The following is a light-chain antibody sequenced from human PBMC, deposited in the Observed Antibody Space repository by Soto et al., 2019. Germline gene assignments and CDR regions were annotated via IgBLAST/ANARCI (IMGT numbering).Light chain of an antibody. V-gene: IGLV4-69*01. CDR3: PTWGTGIVV. CDR1: SGHSSYA. J-gene: IGLJ2*01. Sequence: QLVLTQSPSASASLGASVKLTCTLSSGHSSYAIAWHQQQPEKGPRYLMKLNSDGSHSKGDGIPDRFSGSSSGAERYLTISCLQSEDEADYYCPTWGTGIVVFGGGTKLTVL. CDR2: LNSDGSH.